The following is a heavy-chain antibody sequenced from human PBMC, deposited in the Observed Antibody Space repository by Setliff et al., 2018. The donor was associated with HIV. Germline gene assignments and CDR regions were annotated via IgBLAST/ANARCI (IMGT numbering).Heavy chain of an antibody. CDR1: GGSISRGGRY. CDR2: VYYTGES. D-gene: IGHD4-4*01. CDR3: ASATVGGASPFDS. Sequence: PSETLSLTCSVYGGSISRGGRYWGWIRQHPGRGLEWLGYVYYTGESFYKPSLGGRVTILQDKSKNQFSLELRSVTAADTAAYYRASATVGGASPFDSWGPGTLVTVSS. J-gene: IGHJ4*02. V-gene: IGHV4-31*03.